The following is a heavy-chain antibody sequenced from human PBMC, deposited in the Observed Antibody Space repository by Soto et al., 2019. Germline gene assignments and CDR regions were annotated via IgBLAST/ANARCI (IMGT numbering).Heavy chain of an antibody. V-gene: IGHV1-69*06. CDR1: GGGFNSYS. D-gene: IGHD2-2*01. CDR2: IIPIFGTP. CDR3: ARDFRNSCRGTSCIYFDS. Sequence: QVQLVQSGAEVQKPGSSVKVSCKSSGGGFNSYSISWVRQAPGQGLEWMGVIIPIFGTPTYAQKFQGRVTITADKSTSTAYMEVSRLTSEDAAVYYCARDFRNSCRGTSCIYFDSWGQGTLVTVSS. J-gene: IGHJ4*02.